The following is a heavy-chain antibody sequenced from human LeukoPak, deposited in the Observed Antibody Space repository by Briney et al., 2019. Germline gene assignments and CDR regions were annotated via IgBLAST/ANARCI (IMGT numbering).Heavy chain of an antibody. J-gene: IGHJ4*02. D-gene: IGHD4-17*01. V-gene: IGHV3-7*02. CDR3: ATPSVPRGFYYFDY. Sequence: GQSLRPSCAAAGFTFSSDWTSWVRQDPGKGLEWVAKIRQDRSEKYYVDSVKSRCTISKDNPKKSMYLQRNGLRAEDTAVYYCATPSVPRGFYYFDYWGQGTLVTVSS. CDR1: GFTFSSDW. CDR2: IRQDRSEK.